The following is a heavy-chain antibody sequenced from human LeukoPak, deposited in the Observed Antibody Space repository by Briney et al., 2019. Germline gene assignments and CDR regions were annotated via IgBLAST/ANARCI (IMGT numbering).Heavy chain of an antibody. CDR3: ARLVAARTGDWFDP. J-gene: IGHJ5*02. Sequence: SETLSLTCTVSGGSMSSSSYYWGWIRQPPGKGLEWIGYIYYSGSTNYNPSLKSRVTISVDTSKNQFSLKLSSVTAADTAVYYCARLVAARTGDWFDPWGQGTLVTVSS. CDR2: IYYSGST. V-gene: IGHV4-61*05. CDR1: GGSMSSSSYY. D-gene: IGHD2-2*01.